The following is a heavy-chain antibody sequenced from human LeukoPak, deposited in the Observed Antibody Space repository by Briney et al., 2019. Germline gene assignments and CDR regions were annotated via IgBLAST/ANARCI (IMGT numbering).Heavy chain of an antibody. Sequence: GRSLRLSCAASGFTFDDYAMHWVRQAPGKGLKWVSGISWNSGSIGYADSVKGRFTISRDNAKNSLYLQMNSLRAEDMALYYCAKATPGIAVAGSFDYWGQGTLVTVSS. V-gene: IGHV3-9*03. CDR3: AKATPGIAVAGSFDY. CDR2: ISWNSGSI. CDR1: GFTFDDYA. D-gene: IGHD6-19*01. J-gene: IGHJ4*02.